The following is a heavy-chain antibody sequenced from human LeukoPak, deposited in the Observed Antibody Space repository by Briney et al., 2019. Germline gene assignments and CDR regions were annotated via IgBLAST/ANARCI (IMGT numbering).Heavy chain of an antibody. Sequence: ASMKASCKASGGTFSSYAISWVRQAPGQGIEWMGWISAYNGNTNYAQKLQDTVTMTTDTPTSTAYMELRSLRSDDTAVYYCARVRIVGATYFDYWGQGTLVTVSS. V-gene: IGHV1-18*01. CDR1: GGTFSSYA. J-gene: IGHJ4*02. CDR2: ISAYNGNT. CDR3: ARVRIVGATYFDY. D-gene: IGHD1-26*01.